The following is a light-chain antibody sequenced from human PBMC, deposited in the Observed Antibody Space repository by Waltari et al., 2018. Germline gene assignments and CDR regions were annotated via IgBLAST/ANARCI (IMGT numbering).Light chain of an antibody. CDR2: ATS. Sequence: EIVLTQSPGTLSLSPGERATLSCRASQSISSSYLSWFQHKPGQAPRLLNYATSSRATGIPDRFGGSESGTHFTLTITRLDPEDLAVYYCQLFRTSSWTFGQGTKVESK. CDR3: QLFRTSSWT. J-gene: IGKJ1*01. CDR1: QSISSSY. V-gene: IGKV3-20*01.